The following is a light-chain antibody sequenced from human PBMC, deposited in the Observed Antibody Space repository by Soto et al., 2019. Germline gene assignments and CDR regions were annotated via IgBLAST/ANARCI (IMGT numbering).Light chain of an antibody. J-gene: IGLJ2*01. V-gene: IGLV1-40*01. CDR2: FND. Sequence: QAVVTQPPSVSGAPGQRVTISCTGSSSNIGAGFDVHWYHQIAGTAPKLLIYFNDQRPSGVPDRFSGSKSGTSASLAISGLQSDDEGDYYCAIGVDSLNGHVVFGGGTKLTVL. CDR1: SSNIGAGFD. CDR3: AIGVDSLNGHVV.